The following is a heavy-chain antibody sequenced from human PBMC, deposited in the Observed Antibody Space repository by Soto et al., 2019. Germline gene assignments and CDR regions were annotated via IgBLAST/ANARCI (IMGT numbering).Heavy chain of an antibody. CDR3: ASYGSGSYYNGYYFDY. D-gene: IGHD3-10*01. V-gene: IGHV4-34*01. J-gene: IGHJ4*02. CDR2: IHHSGST. Sequence: PSETLSLTCAVYGGSFSAYYWSWIRQSPGKGLEWIGEIHHSGSTNYKPSLKSRVTISLDTSKNQFSLELRSVTAADTAVYYCASYGSGSYYNGYYFDYWGQGTLVTVS. CDR1: GGSFSAYY.